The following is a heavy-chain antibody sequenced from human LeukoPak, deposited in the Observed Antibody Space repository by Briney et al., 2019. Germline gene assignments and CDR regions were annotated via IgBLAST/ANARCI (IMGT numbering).Heavy chain of an antibody. J-gene: IGHJ4*02. CDR2: ISSSSRYI. Sequence: PGGSLRLSCAASGFTFSSYSMNWVRQPPGKGLEWVSSISSSSRYIYHADSVKGRFTISRDNAKNSLYLQMNSLRAEDTAVYYCARDRLLWFGELLENDYWGQGTLVTVSS. V-gene: IGHV3-21*01. D-gene: IGHD3-10*01. CDR3: ARDRLLWFGELLENDY. CDR1: GFTFSSYS.